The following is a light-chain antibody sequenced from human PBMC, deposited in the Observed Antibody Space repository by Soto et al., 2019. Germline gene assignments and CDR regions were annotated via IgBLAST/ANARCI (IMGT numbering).Light chain of an antibody. CDR3: AAWDDSLDGYV. Sequence: QSVLTQPPSASGTPGQRVTISCSGSSANIGSNSVNWYQHLPGTAPKLLIYSNIQRPSGVPDRFSGSKSGTSASLAISGLQSEDEADYYCAAWDDSLDGYVLGTGTKVTVL. V-gene: IGLV1-44*01. J-gene: IGLJ1*01. CDR1: SANIGSNS. CDR2: SNI.